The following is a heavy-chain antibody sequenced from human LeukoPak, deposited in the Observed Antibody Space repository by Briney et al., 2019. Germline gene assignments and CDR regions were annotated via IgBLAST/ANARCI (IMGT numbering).Heavy chain of an antibody. CDR3: ARSFTIFGVVLQYDNWFDP. CDR2: INPSGGST. J-gene: IGHJ5*02. Sequence: ASVKVSCKASGYTFTSCYMHWVRQAPGQGLEWMGIINPSGGSTSYAQKFQGRVTMTRDMSTSTVYMELSSLRSEDTAVYYCARSFTIFGVVLQYDNWFDPWGQGTLVTVSS. CDR1: GYTFTSCY. V-gene: IGHV1-46*01. D-gene: IGHD3-3*01.